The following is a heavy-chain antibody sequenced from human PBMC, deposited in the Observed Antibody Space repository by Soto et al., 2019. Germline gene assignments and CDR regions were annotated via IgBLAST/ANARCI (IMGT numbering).Heavy chain of an antibody. J-gene: IGHJ4*02. CDR1: GFTFSSYG. CDR3: AKLPLDYYDSSGYLDY. CDR2: ISYDGSNK. Sequence: QVQLVESGGGVVQPGRSLRLSCAASGFTFSSYGMHWVRQAPGKGLEWVAVISYDGSNKYYADSVKGRFTISRDNSKNTLYLKMNSLRAEDTAVYYCAKLPLDYYDSSGYLDYWGQGTLVTVSS. D-gene: IGHD3-22*01. V-gene: IGHV3-30*18.